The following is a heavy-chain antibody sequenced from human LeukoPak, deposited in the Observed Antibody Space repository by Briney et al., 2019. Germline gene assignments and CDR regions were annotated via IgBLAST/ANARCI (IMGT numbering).Heavy chain of an antibody. D-gene: IGHD3-3*01. Sequence: GGSLRLSCAASGFTFSSYEMNWVRQAPGKGLEWVSYISSFSSTIYYADSVMGRFTISRDNSKNTLYLQMNSLRAEDTAVYYCAKGSNYDPRRAWFDPWGQGTLVTVSS. CDR3: AKGSNYDPRRAWFDP. J-gene: IGHJ5*02. V-gene: IGHV3-48*03. CDR1: GFTFSSYE. CDR2: ISSFSSTI.